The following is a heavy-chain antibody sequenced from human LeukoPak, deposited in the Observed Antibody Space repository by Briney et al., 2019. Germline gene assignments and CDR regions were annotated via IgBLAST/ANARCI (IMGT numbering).Heavy chain of an antibody. CDR1: GFTFSSYS. CDR3: AELGITMIGGV. V-gene: IGHV3-48*04. J-gene: IGHJ6*04. D-gene: IGHD3-10*02. Sequence: GGSLRLSCAVSGFTFSSYSVNWVRQAPGKGLEWVSYISRSGSTTYYADSVKGRFTISRDNAKNSLYLQMNSLRAEDTAVYYCAELGITMIGGVWGKGATVTISS. CDR2: ISRSGSTT.